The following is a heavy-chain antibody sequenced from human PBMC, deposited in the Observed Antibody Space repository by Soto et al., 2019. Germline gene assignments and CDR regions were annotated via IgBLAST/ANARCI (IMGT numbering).Heavy chain of an antibody. Sequence: QVQLVQSGAEVKKPGSSVKVSCKASGGTFSSYAISWVRQAPGQGLEWMGGIIPIFGTANYAQKFQGRVTITADESTSTAYMELSSLRSEDTAVYYCARDRTLNDILTGYYGFDYRGQGTLVTVSS. CDR2: IIPIFGTA. CDR1: GGTFSSYA. D-gene: IGHD3-9*01. CDR3: ARDRTLNDILTGYYGFDY. J-gene: IGHJ4*02. V-gene: IGHV1-69*01.